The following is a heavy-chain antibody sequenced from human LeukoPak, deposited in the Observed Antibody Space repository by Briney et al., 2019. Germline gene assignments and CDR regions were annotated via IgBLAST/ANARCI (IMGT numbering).Heavy chain of an antibody. J-gene: IGHJ5*02. CDR2: ISAYNGNT. V-gene: IGHV1-18*01. CDR1: GYTFTSYG. CDR3: ARRTGYDILTGGWFDP. D-gene: IGHD3-9*01. Sequence: ASVKVSCKASGYTFTSYGISWVRQAPGQGLEWMGWISAYNGNTNYAQKLQGRVTMTTDTSTSTAYMELRSLRSDDTAVYYCARRTGYDILTGGWFDPWGQGTLVTVSS.